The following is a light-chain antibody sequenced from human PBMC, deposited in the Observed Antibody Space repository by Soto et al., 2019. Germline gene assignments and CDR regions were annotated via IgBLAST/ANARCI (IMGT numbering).Light chain of an antibody. CDR2: DVS. CDR3: QQYNTFWT. Sequence: DIQMTQSPSTLSASVGDRVSITCRASQIISSWLAWYQQKPGKAPKLLIYDVSNLESGVPSRFSGSGSGTEFTLTISSLQPDDSATYYCQQYNTFWTFGQGTKVDIK. CDR1: QIISSW. V-gene: IGKV1-5*01. J-gene: IGKJ1*01.